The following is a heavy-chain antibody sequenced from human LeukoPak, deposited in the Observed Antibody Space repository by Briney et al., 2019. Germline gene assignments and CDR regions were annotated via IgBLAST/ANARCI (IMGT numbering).Heavy chain of an antibody. CDR2: INPNSGGT. CDR1: GYTFIGYY. CDR3: ASTVAAAGTGFDY. Sequence: ASVKVSCKASGYTFIGYYMHWARQAPGQGLEWMGWINPNSGGTNYAQKFQGRVTMTRDTSISTAYMELSRLRSDDTAVYYCASTVAAAGTGFDYWGQGTLVTVSS. V-gene: IGHV1-2*02. J-gene: IGHJ4*02. D-gene: IGHD6-13*01.